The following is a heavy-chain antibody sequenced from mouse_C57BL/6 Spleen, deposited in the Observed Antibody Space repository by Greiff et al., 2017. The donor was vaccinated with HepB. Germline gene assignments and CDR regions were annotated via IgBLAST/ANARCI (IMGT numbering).Heavy chain of an antibody. CDR3: TEAYYSNYWYFDV. V-gene: IGHV1-15*01. CDR1: GYTFTDYE. D-gene: IGHD2-5*01. CDR2: IDPETGGT. J-gene: IGHJ1*03. Sequence: QVQLQQSGAELVRPGASVTLSCKASGYTFTDYEMHWVKQTPVHGLEWIGAIDPETGGTAYNQKFKGKAILTADKSSSTAYMELRSLTSEDSAVYYCTEAYYSNYWYFDVWGTGTTVTVSS.